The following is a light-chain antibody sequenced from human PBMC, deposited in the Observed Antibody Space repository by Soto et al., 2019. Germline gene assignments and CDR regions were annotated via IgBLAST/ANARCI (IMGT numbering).Light chain of an antibody. V-gene: IGKV1-6*01. J-gene: IGKJ1*01. Sequence: AIQMTQSPSSLSASVGDRVTITCRASQVIRNDLGWYQQKPGKAPKLLIYGASNLQSGVPSRFSGSGSGTDFTFTITSLQPEDFATYYCLHDHNYPWTFGQGTKVDIK. CDR3: LHDHNYPWT. CDR1: QVIRND. CDR2: GAS.